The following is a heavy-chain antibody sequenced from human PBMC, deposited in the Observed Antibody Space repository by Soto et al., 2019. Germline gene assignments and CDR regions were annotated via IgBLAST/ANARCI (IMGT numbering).Heavy chain of an antibody. CDR3: ARDALAVAGEYNWFDP. Sequence: QVQLVQSGAEVKKPGASVKVSCKASGYTFTGYYMHWVRQAPGQGLEWMGWINPNSGGTNYAQKCQGWVNMTRDTSISTAYMELSRLRSDDTAVYYCARDALAVAGEYNWFDPWGQGTLVTVSS. J-gene: IGHJ5*02. CDR1: GYTFTGYY. D-gene: IGHD6-19*01. V-gene: IGHV1-2*04. CDR2: INPNSGGT.